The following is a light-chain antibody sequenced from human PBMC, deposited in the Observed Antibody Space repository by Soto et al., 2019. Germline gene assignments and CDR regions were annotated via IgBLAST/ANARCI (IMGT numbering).Light chain of an antibody. V-gene: IGLV2-14*01. CDR1: SSDIGGYNY. CDR2: DVT. CDR3: SSYRSSSSAVL. J-gene: IGLJ3*02. Sequence: QSALTQPASVSGSPGQSIAISCTGTSSDIGGYNYVSWYQQHPGKAPKLLVYDVTEWPSGVSNRFSGSKSGNTASLTISGLQAEDEADYYCSSYRSSSSAVLFGGGTKLTVL.